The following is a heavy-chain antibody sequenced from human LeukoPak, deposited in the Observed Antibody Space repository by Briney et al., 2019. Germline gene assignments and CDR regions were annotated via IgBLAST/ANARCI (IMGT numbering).Heavy chain of an antibody. Sequence: GGSLRLSCAASGTNFDKAWMTWVRQTPGKGLEWLGLMKSKPDGETTIYAAPVKDRFIISRDDSTSTLYLQMNSLKTEDTGVYYCVTDLTTYWGQGTLVTVSS. CDR1: GTNFDKAW. J-gene: IGHJ4*02. CDR3: VTDLTTY. D-gene: IGHD3-9*01. CDR2: MKSKPDGETT. V-gene: IGHV3-15*01.